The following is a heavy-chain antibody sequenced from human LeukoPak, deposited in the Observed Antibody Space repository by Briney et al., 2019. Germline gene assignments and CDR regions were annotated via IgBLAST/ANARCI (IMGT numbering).Heavy chain of an antibody. CDR1: GFTFSSYA. J-gene: IGHJ3*02. CDR3: ASTYSSGWSRAFDI. CDR2: ISGSGGST. Sequence: GRSLRLSCAASGFTFSSYAMSWVRQAPGKGLEWVSAISGSGGSTYYADSVKGRFTISRNNSKNTLYLQMNSLRAEDTAVYYCASTYSSGWSRAFDIWGQGTMVTVSS. V-gene: IGHV3-23*01. D-gene: IGHD6-19*01.